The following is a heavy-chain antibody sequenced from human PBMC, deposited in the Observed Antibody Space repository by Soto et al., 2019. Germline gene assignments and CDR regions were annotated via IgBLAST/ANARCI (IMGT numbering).Heavy chain of an antibody. D-gene: IGHD3-16*02. J-gene: IGHJ4*02. Sequence: QVQLVQSGSELKKPGASVKVSCKASGYTFTSYAMNWVRQAPGQGLEWMGWIDTNTGNPTYAQGFTGRFVFSLDTSVSTAYLQICSLKAEDTAVYYCARVGDYIWGSYRYPQYYFDYWGQGTLVTVSS. CDR1: GYTFTSYA. CDR3: ARVGDYIWGSYRYPQYYFDY. CDR2: IDTNTGNP. V-gene: IGHV7-4-1*01.